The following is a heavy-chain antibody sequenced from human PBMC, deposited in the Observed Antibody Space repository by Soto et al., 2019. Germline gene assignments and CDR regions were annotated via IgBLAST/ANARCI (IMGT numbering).Heavy chain of an antibody. CDR3: AAAAGTPDWLDP. Sequence: PGGSLRLSXAASGFTFSSYWMHWVRQAPGKGLVWVSRINSDGSSTSYADSVKGRFTISRDNAKNTLYLQMNSLRAEDTAVYYCAAAAGTPDWLDPWGQGTLVTVSS. CDR2: INSDGSST. CDR1: GFTFSSYW. V-gene: IGHV3-74*01. J-gene: IGHJ5*02. D-gene: IGHD6-13*01.